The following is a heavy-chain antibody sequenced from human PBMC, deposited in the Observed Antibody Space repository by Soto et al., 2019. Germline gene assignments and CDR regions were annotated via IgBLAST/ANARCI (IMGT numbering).Heavy chain of an antibody. J-gene: IGHJ4*02. CDR3: AHLQYWDATLGY. Sequence: QITLKESGPTLVNPTQTVTLTCTFSGFSLSTTGVGVGWIRQPPGKALEWLAVIYWDDDKRYSPSLKSRLTIANDPSKTQVALTMSTMDPVDTAPYSCAHLQYWDATLGYWGQGTLVTVSS. CDR1: GFSLSTTGVG. D-gene: IGHD2-8*02. V-gene: IGHV2-5*02. CDR2: IYWDDDK.